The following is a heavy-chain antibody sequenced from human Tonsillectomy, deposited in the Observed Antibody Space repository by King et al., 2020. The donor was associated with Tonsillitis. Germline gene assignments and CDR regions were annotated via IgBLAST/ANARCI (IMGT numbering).Heavy chain of an antibody. CDR1: GFTVSSNY. D-gene: IGHD2-21*01. CDR3: ARGSASGDLSH. V-gene: IGHV3-53*04. CDR2: IYSGGST. Sequence: VQLVESGGGLVQPGGSLRLSCAASGFTVSSNYMSWVRQAPGTGLEWVSVIYSGGSTYYEDSVKGRLTISRHNAKNKLYLQMNSLRAEDTAVYYCARGSASGDLSHWGQGTLVTVSS. J-gene: IGHJ4*02.